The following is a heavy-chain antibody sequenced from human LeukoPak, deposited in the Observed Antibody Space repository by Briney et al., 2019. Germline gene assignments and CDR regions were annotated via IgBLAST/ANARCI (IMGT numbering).Heavy chain of an antibody. Sequence: PSETLSLTCTVSGGSISNYYWSWIRQPAGKGLEWIGHVYTSGSTNYNPSLKSRVTMSVDTSKNQFTLRLSSVTAADTAVYYCARHKRDGYYYYYYMDVWGKGTTVTVSS. CDR3: ARHKRDGYYYYYYMDV. D-gene: IGHD5-24*01. CDR1: GGSISNYY. CDR2: VYTSGST. V-gene: IGHV4-4*07. J-gene: IGHJ6*03.